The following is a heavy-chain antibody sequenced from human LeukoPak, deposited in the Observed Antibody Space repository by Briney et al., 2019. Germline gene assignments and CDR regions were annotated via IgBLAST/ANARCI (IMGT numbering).Heavy chain of an antibody. CDR1: GFTFSSYG. J-gene: IGHJ4*02. D-gene: IGHD3-10*01. Sequence: PGRSLRLSCAASGFTFSSYGMHWVRQSPGKGLEWVSAMSGSGGSTYCADSVKGRFTISRDNSKNTLYLQMNSLRAEDTAVYYCAKDPLVRGLTYDSWGQGTLVTV. CDR3: AKDPLVRGLTYDS. CDR2: MSGSGGST. V-gene: IGHV3-23*01.